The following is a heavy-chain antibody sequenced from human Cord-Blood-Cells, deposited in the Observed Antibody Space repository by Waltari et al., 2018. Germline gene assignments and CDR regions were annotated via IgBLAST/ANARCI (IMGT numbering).Heavy chain of an antibody. J-gene: IGHJ4*02. CDR2: ISWDGGST. CDR1: GFTFADYI. D-gene: IGHD4-4*01. Sequence: EVQLVESGGVVVQPGGSLRLSCAASGFTFADYIMHWVRQAPEKGLEWVLLISWDGGSTYYADSVKGRFTISRDNSKNSLYLQMNSLRTEDTALYYCAKENDYSNSLFDYWGQGTLVTVSS. V-gene: IGHV3-43*01. CDR3: AKENDYSNSLFDY.